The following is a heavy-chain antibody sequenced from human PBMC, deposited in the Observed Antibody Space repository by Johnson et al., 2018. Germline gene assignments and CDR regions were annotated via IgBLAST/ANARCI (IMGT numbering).Heavy chain of an antibody. CDR2: IIPIFGTA. CDR3: TTVVHDYGDYGYYGMDV. CDR1: GGTFSSYA. J-gene: IGHJ6*02. Sequence: QVQLVQSGAEVKKPGSSVKVSCKASGGTFSSYAISWVRQAPGQGLEWMGGIIPIFGTANYAQKFQGRVTITADESTSTADRELSSRSSEDTAVYYCTTVVHDYGDYGYYGMDVWGQGTTVTVS. D-gene: IGHD4-17*01. V-gene: IGHV1-69*01.